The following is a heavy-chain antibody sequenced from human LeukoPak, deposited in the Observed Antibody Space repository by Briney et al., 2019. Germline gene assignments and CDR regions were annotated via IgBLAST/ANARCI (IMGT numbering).Heavy chain of an antibody. CDR1: GFDVSSNY. V-gene: IGHV3-53*01. CDR2: LYGGDRT. CDR3: ARAQYYYDSGAYGPDY. J-gene: IGHJ4*02. D-gene: IGHD3-22*01. Sequence: GGSLRLSCAASGFDVSSNYMSWVRQAPGKGPEWVSVLYGGDRTYYADSVKGRFTISADKSSNTLYLQMNSLRAEDTAVYYCARAQYYYDSGAYGPDYWDQGTQVTVSS.